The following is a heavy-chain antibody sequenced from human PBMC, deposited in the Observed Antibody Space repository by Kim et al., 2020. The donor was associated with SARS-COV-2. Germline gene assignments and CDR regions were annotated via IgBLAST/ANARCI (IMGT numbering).Heavy chain of an antibody. D-gene: IGHD2-2*01. CDR1: GYTFTSYG. J-gene: IGHJ4*02. V-gene: IGHV1-18*01. CDR2: ISAYNGNT. Sequence: ASVKVSCKASGYTFTSYGISWVRQAPGQGLEWMGWISAYNGNTNYAQKLQGRVTMTTDTSTSTAYMELRSLRADDTAVYYCARDRDTVVVPAAIPAYWGQGTLVTVSS. CDR3: ARDRDTVVVPAAIPAY.